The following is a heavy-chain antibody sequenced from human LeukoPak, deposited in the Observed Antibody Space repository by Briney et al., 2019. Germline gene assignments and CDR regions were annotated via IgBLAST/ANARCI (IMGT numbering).Heavy chain of an antibody. CDR1: GFTVSSNY. V-gene: IGHV3-53*01. D-gene: IGHD3-22*01. CDR2: IYSGGST. Sequence: GGSLRLSCAASGFTVSSNYMSWVRQAPGRGLEWVSVIYSGGSTYYADPVKGRFTISRDNSKNTLYLQMNSLRAEDTAVYYCARGWYYYDSSGNAFDIWGQGTMVTVSS. CDR3: ARGWYYYDSSGNAFDI. J-gene: IGHJ3*02.